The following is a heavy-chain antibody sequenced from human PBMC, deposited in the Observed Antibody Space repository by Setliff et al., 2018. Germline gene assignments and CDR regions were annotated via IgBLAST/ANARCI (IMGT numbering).Heavy chain of an antibody. CDR1: GYTFTSYA. Sequence: ASVKVSCKRSGYTFTSYAMHWVRQAPGHRLEWMGGIIPILGIANYAQKFQGRVTITADKSTSTAYMELSSLRSEDTAVYYCARGGRGYSYGPRKFPFDYWGQGTLVTVSS. CDR2: IIPILGIA. CDR3: ARGGRGYSYGPRKFPFDY. J-gene: IGHJ4*02. V-gene: IGHV1-69*10. D-gene: IGHD5-18*01.